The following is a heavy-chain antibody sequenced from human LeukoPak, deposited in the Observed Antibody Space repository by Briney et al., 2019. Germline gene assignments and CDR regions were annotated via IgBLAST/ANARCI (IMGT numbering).Heavy chain of an antibody. D-gene: IGHD6-19*01. CDR1: GFTFSSYA. V-gene: IGHV3-23*01. CDR2: ISGSGGST. J-gene: IGHJ4*02. Sequence: GGSLRLSCAAFGFTFSSYAMSWVGQAPGKGLEWVSVISGSGGSTYSAESVKGRFTISRDNSKNTLYLQMNSLRVEDTAVYYCAKGPRASGWTYFDYWGQGTLVTVSS. CDR3: AKGPRASGWTYFDY.